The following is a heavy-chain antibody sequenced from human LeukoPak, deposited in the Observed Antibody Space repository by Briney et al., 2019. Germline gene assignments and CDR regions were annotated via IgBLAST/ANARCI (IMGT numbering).Heavy chain of an antibody. V-gene: IGHV3-21*01. Sequence: ETLSLTCTVSGGSISSYYWSWIRQPPGKGLEWVSSISISYSYINYADSVKSRFTISRDNAKNSLYLQMNSLRGEDTAVYYCARTHGALRCGGSYYYYMDVWGKGTSVTVSS. CDR2: ISISYSYI. CDR3: ARTHGALRCGGSYYYYMDV. J-gene: IGHJ6*03. CDR1: GGSISSYY. D-gene: IGHD3-16*01.